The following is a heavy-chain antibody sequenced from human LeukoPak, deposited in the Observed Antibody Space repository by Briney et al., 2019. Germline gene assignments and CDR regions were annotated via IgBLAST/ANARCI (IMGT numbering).Heavy chain of an antibody. Sequence: GGSLRLSCAASGFTFSSYWMSWVRQAPGKGLEWVANIKQDGSEKYYVDSVKGRFTISRDNAKNSLYLQMNSLRAEDTAVYYCARESCSSTSCYIGDYFDYWGQGTLVTVSS. CDR3: ARESCSSTSCYIGDYFDY. V-gene: IGHV3-7*01. CDR2: IKQDGSEK. J-gene: IGHJ4*02. D-gene: IGHD2-2*02. CDR1: GFTFSSYW.